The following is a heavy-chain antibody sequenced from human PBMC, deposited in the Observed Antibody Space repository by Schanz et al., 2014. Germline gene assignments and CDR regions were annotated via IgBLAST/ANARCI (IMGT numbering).Heavy chain of an antibody. J-gene: IGHJ5*02. CDR1: GFAFSDYG. CDR2: IDTAGSYT. D-gene: IGHD3-16*01. V-gene: IGHV3-74*02. Sequence: VQLVESGGGVVQPGKSLRLSCAASGFAFSDYGMHWVRQAPGKGLEWVSTIDTAGSYTSYVDSVKGRFTISRDNAKNTLYLQMSRLRVEDTAVYYCVRWGASWGQGTLVTVSS. CDR3: VRWGAS.